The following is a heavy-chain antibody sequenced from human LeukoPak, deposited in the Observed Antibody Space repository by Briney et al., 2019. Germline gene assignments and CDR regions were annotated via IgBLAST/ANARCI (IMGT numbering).Heavy chain of an antibody. D-gene: IGHD4-17*01. V-gene: IGHV4-59*12. CDR2: IYYSGST. CDR1: GGSINNYY. J-gene: IGHJ6*03. Sequence: SETLSLTCTVSGGSINNYYWSWIRQSPGKGLEWIGYIYYSGSTKYNPSLKSRVSVSVDTSKNQFSLKLSSVTAADTAVYYCARGGSNGALYYYYYYMDVWGKGTTVTVSS. CDR3: ARGGSNGALYYYYYYMDV.